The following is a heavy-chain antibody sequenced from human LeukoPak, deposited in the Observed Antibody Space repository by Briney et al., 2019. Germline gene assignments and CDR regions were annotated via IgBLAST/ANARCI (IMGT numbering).Heavy chain of an antibody. CDR2: ILPSVGTA. Sequence: ASVKVSCKASGGTTSAIGWVRQAPGQGLEWMGGILPSVGTAHSSQKFQGRATITADKSTSTAYMELSSLTSEDTAVYYCARGRLQLLLGADFFYYMDVWGKGTTVIISS. V-gene: IGHV1-69*06. J-gene: IGHJ6*03. CDR1: GGTTSA. CDR3: ARGRLQLLLGADFFYYMDV. D-gene: IGHD5-18*01.